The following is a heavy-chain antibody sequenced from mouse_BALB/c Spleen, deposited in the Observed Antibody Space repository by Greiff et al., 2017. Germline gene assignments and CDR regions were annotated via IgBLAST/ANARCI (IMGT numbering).Heavy chain of an antibody. J-gene: IGHJ4*01. CDR2: INPYNDGT. D-gene: IGHD2-3*01. CDR3: AREDGLYAMDY. V-gene: IGHV1-14*01. CDR1: GYTFTSYV. Sequence: EVQVVESGPELVKPGASVKMSCKASGYTFTSYVMHWVKQKPGQGLEWIGYINPYNDGTKYNEKFKGKATLTSDKSSSTAYMELSSLTSEDSAVYYCAREDGLYAMDYWGQGTSVTVSS.